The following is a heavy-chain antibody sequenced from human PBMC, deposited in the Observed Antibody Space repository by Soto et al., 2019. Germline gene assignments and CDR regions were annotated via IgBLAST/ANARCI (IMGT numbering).Heavy chain of an antibody. CDR1: GGSISSYY. CDR3: ARDLGINGTNWFDP. Sequence: SETLSLTCTVSGGSISSYYWSWIRQPAGKGLEWIGRIYTSGSTNYNPSLKSRVTMSVDTSKNQFSLKLSSVTAADTAVYYCARDLGINGTNWFDPWGQGTLVTVSS. D-gene: IGHD1-20*01. J-gene: IGHJ5*02. V-gene: IGHV4-4*07. CDR2: IYTSGST.